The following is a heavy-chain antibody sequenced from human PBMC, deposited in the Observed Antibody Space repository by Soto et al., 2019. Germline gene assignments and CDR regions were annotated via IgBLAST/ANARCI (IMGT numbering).Heavy chain of an antibody. D-gene: IGHD3-10*01. CDR2: IYHSGST. CDR1: GGSIIRGGYS. J-gene: IGHJ5*02. V-gene: IGHV4-30-2*01. CDR3: ARVPGP. Sequence: TLSLTCAVSGGSIIRGGYSWIWIRQPPGKGLEWIGYIYHSGSTYYNPSLKSRVTISVDRSKNQFSLKLSSVTAADTAVYYCARVPGPWGQGTLVTVSS.